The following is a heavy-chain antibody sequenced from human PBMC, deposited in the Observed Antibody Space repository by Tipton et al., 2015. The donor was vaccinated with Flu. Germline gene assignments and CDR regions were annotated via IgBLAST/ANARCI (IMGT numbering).Heavy chain of an antibody. J-gene: IGHJ3*01. V-gene: IGHV3-7*01. D-gene: IGHD2/OR15-2a*01. CDR2: INEDGSMR. Sequence: VQLVQSGGGLLQTGGSLRLSCAASGFTFSNYWMNWVRQASGRGLEWVANINEDGSMRYYVDSVRGRFTISRDSAKRSVYLQMNSLRVEDTAVYYCARDPFLGTGDAFDVWGRGTMVTVSS. CDR1: GFTFSNYW. CDR3: ARDPFLGTGDAFDV.